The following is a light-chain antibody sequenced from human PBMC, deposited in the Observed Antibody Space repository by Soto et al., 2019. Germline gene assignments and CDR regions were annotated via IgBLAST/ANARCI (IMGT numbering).Light chain of an antibody. J-gene: IGKJ3*01. CDR2: GAS. CDR3: QQYNNWPPIT. Sequence: EIVMTQSPATLSVSPGERANLSCRASQRVSSNLAWYQQKPGQAPRLLIYGASTRATGIPARFRGSGSGTEFTLTISSLQSEDFAVYYCQQYNNWPPITFGPGTKVDIK. V-gene: IGKV3-15*01. CDR1: QRVSSN.